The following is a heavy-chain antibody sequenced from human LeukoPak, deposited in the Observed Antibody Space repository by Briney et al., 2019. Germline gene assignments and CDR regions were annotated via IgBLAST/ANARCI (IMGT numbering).Heavy chain of an antibody. V-gene: IGHV3-48*03. CDR2: ISSSGSTI. D-gene: IGHD6-6*01. J-gene: IGHJ4*02. CDR1: GFTFSSYE. CDR3: ARDLEGSNFDY. Sequence: PGGSLRLSCAASGFTFSSYEMNWVRQAPGKGLEWVSYISSSGSTIYYADSVKGRFTISRDNAKNSLYLQMNSLRAEDTAVYYCARDLEGSNFDYWGQGTLVTVSS.